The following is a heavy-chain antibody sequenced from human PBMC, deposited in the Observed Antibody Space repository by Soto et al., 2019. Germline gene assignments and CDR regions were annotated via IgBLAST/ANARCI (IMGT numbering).Heavy chain of an antibody. CDR2: ISPMFGAA. CDR1: GGTFNTYA. Sequence: QVQLVQSGAEMKKPGSSVKVSCQSSGGTFNTYAMNWVRQAPGQGPEWMGDISPMFGAANYAPTFQGRVTITADESTGTSYMQLSSLTSEDTALYFCAREVQVHTPAFVYWGQGTLVNVSS. CDR3: AREVQVHTPAFVY. V-gene: IGHV1-69*19. J-gene: IGHJ4*02. D-gene: IGHD3-10*01.